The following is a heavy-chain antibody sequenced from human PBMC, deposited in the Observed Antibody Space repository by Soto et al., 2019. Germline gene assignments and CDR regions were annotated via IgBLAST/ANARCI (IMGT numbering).Heavy chain of an antibody. CDR1: GFTFSSYS. CDR3: ARDRRYCSSTSCRPPYYYYGMDV. Sequence: EVQLVESGGGLVKPGGSLRLSCAASGFTFSSYSMNWVRQAPGKGLEWVSSISSSSSYIYYADSVKGRFTISRDNAKNSPYLQMNSLRAEDTAVYYCARDRRYCSSTSCRPPYYYYGMDVWGQGTTVTVSS. CDR2: ISSSSSYI. V-gene: IGHV3-21*01. J-gene: IGHJ6*02. D-gene: IGHD2-2*01.